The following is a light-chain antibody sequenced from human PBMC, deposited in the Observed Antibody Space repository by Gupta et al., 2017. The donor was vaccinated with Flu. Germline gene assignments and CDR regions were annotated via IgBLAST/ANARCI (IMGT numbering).Light chain of an antibody. CDR3: GTWDTSLSAVV. Sequence: QSVLTQPPSVSAAPGQIVTISCSGGTSNIGNNYVSWYQQLPGTAPKLLIYDNNKRPSGIPDRFSASKSGTSATLGITGFQTGDEADYYCGTWDTSLSAVVFGGGTKLTVL. J-gene: IGLJ2*01. CDR1: TSNIGNNY. CDR2: DNN. V-gene: IGLV1-51*01.